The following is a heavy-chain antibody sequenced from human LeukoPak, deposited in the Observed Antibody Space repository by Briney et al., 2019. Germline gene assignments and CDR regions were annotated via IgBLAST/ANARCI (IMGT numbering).Heavy chain of an antibody. V-gene: IGHV4-39*01. D-gene: IGHD3-22*01. CDR2: IYYSGST. CDR3: ARIAVAITRYFDY. Sequence: SETLSLTCTVSGGSISSSSYSWGWIRQPPGKGLEWIGSIYYSGSTFYNPSLKSRVTISVDTSKNQFSLKLRSVTAADTAVYYCARIAVAITRYFDYWGQGTLVTVSS. CDR1: GGSISSSSYS. J-gene: IGHJ4*02.